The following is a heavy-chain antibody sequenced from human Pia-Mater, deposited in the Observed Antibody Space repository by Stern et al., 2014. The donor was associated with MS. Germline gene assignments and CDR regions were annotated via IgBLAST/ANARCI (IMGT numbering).Heavy chain of an antibody. Sequence: VQLVESGAEVKRPGTSVTVSCQASGYTFTSYGLNWVRQAPGQGLEWMGGISTYNGDTNYAQSFQGRVTFSTDTSTSKAYMELRNLRSDDTALYYCARDLGPRWQQFHCFDYWGQGTLVSVSS. J-gene: IGHJ4*02. CDR1: GYTFTSYG. D-gene: IGHD6-13*01. V-gene: IGHV1-18*04. CDR3: ARDLGPRWQQFHCFDY. CDR2: ISTYNGDT.